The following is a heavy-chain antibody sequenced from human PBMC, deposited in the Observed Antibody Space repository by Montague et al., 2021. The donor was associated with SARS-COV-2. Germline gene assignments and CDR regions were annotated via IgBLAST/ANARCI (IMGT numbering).Heavy chain of an antibody. J-gene: IGHJ4*02. CDR2: VYHTGST. D-gene: IGHD3-10*01. CDR1: GVSISSGSYY. V-gene: IGHV4-61*01. CDR3: VRGKYYCADSVSE. Sequence: SETLSLTCSVSGVSISSGSYYWSWVRPPPGKGLEWIGYVYHTGSTNHNPSLKSRVTLSIDTSKNQFSLNLTSVTAAATAVYYCVRGKYYCADSVSEWGQGAMVIAVSS.